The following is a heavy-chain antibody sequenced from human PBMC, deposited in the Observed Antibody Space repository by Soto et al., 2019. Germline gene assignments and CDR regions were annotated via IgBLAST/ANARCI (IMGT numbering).Heavy chain of an antibody. V-gene: IGHV4-4*02. CDR1: GGSMSSSNW. Sequence: SETLSLTCTVSGGSMSSSNWWNWVRQSPGKGLGWIGEAHHSGRTNYNPSLKSRVTISVDKSKNHFSLKLSSVTAADTAVYYCARSEATGLDYWGQGTLVTVSS. D-gene: IGHD1-26*01. CDR2: AHHSGRT. J-gene: IGHJ4*02. CDR3: ARSEATGLDY.